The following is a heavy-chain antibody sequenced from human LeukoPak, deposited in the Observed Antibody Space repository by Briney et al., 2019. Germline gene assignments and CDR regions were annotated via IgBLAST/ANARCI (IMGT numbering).Heavy chain of an antibody. CDR2: IIPIFGTA. CDR3: ARAGDSSGYYYYYYMDV. Sequence: SVKVSCKASGGTFSSYAISWVLQAPGQGLEWMGGIIPIFGTANYAQKFQGRVTITTDESTSTAYMELSSLRSEDTAVYYCARAGDSSGYYYYYYMDVWGKGTTVTVSS. V-gene: IGHV1-69*05. D-gene: IGHD3-22*01. CDR1: GGTFSSYA. J-gene: IGHJ6*03.